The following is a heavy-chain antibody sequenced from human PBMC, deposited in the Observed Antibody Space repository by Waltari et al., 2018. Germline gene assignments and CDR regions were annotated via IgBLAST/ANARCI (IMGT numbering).Heavy chain of an antibody. J-gene: IGHJ6*03. Sequence: QVQLQESGPGLVKPSETLSLTCTASGGSINSYYWSWIPQPAGKGLEGIGRFFSSGNTNYNPSLKSRVTMSVDTSKNQFSLKLSSVTAADTAVYFCARVKRGVVSAGTRVYYYYYMDVWGKGTTVTISS. CDR2: FFSSGNT. V-gene: IGHV4-4*07. CDR3: ARVKRGVVSAGTRVYYYYYMDV. CDR1: GGSINSYY. D-gene: IGHD2-2*01.